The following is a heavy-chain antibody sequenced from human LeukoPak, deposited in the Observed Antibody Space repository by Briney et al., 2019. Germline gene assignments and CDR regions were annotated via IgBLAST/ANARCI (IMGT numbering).Heavy chain of an antibody. CDR1: GYTFTSYD. D-gene: IGHD3-10*01. CDR2: ISAYNGNT. V-gene: IGHV1-18*01. J-gene: IGHJ4*02. CDR3: ARSQYGSGSYSPFDY. Sequence: GASVKVSCKASGYTFTSYDISWVRLAPGQGLEWMGWISAYNGNTNYAQNLQGRVTMTTDTSTSTAYMDLRSLRSDDTAVYYCARSQYGSGSYSPFDYWGQGTLVTVSS.